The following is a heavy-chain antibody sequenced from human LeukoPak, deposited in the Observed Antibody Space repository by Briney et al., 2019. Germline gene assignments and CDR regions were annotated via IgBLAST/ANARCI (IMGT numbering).Heavy chain of an antibody. V-gene: IGHV3-9*01. D-gene: IGHD3-22*01. Sequence: GRSLRLSCAASGFTFDDYAMHWVRQAPGKGLEWVSGISWNSGSIGYADSVKGRFTISRDNAKNSLYLQMNSLRAEDTALYYCAKDNYDSSGYHNSFDYWGRGTLVTVSS. CDR3: AKDNYDSSGYHNSFDY. J-gene: IGHJ4*02. CDR1: GFTFDDYA. CDR2: ISWNSGSI.